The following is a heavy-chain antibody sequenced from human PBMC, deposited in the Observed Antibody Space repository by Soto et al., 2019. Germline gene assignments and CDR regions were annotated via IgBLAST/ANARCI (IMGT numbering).Heavy chain of an antibody. J-gene: IGHJ5*02. Sequence: QVQLVQSGAEVKKPGASVKVSCKASEYTFIGYYIHWVRQAPGQGLEWMGRINPRSGDTTYAQKFQGRLTMTRDTSISTAYMELSSLRSDDTAVYYCGRDGVGATPLGWFDPGGQGSLVTLSS. CDR1: EYTFIGYY. CDR2: INPRSGDT. V-gene: IGHV1-2*06. D-gene: IGHD1-26*01. CDR3: GRDGVGATPLGWFDP.